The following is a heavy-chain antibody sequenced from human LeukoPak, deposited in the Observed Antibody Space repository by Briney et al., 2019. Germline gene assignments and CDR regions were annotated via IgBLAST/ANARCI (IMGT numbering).Heavy chain of an antibody. CDR1: GGSFSGYY. CDR3: ARDPDSSGWYRGFDI. J-gene: IGHJ3*02. Sequence: ETLSLTCAVYGGSFSGYYWSWVRQAPGKGLEWVANIKQDGSEKYYVDSVKGRFTISRDNAKNSLYLQMNSLRAEDTAVYYCARDPDSSGWYRGFDIWGQGTMVTVSS. V-gene: IGHV3-7*01. CDR2: IKQDGSEK. D-gene: IGHD6-19*01.